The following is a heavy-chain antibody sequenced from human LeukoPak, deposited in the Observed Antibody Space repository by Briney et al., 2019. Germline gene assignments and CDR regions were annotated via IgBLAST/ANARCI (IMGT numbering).Heavy chain of an antibody. CDR1: GFTFSGSA. D-gene: IGHD5/OR15-5a*01. J-gene: IGHJ4*02. CDR3: TRLYEYNDY. Sequence: GGSLRLSCVASGFTFSGSAIHWVRHASGKGLEWVARIRSKANNYATAYATSVKGRFTISRDDSKNTAYLQLNSLKTEDTAVYYCTRLYEYNDYWGQGTLVTVSS. V-gene: IGHV3-73*01. CDR2: IRSKANNYAT.